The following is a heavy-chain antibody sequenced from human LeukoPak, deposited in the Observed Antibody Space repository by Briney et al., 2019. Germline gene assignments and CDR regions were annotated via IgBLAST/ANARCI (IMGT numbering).Heavy chain of an antibody. CDR1: GFTFNNYN. V-gene: IGHV3-21*04. J-gene: IGHJ4*02. CDR2: ISSSDSYI. CDR3: AKSGYNRFDY. D-gene: IGHD5-24*01. Sequence: GGSLRLSCAASGFTFNNYNMNWVRQAPGKGLEWVSSISSSDSYIYYADSVKGRFTISRDNAKNSLFLQMNSLRAEDTAVYYCAKSGYNRFDYWGQGTLVTVSS.